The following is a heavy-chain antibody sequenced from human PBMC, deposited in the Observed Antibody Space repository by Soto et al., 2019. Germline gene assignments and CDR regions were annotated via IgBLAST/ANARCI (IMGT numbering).Heavy chain of an antibody. Sequence: SGTLSLTCTVSGGSFSSGDYYWSWIRQPPGKGLEWIGYIYYSGSTYYNPSLKSRVTISVDTSKNQFSLKLSSVTAADTAVYYCARVGLELRDHDYWGQGTLVTVSS. D-gene: IGHD1-7*01. CDR2: IYYSGST. J-gene: IGHJ4*02. CDR3: ARVGLELRDHDY. V-gene: IGHV4-30-4*01. CDR1: GGSFSSGDYY.